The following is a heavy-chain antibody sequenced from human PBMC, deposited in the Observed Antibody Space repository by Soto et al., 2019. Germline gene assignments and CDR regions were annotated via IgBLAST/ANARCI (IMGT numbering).Heavy chain of an antibody. D-gene: IGHD3-3*01. V-gene: IGHV2-5*02. CDR1: GFSLITSGVG. J-gene: IGHJ5*02. CDR3: AHSRGSDSWSAFQNWFDH. CDR2: IYWDDDK. Sequence: QITLKESGPPLVKPTQTLTLTCTFSGFSLITSGVGVGWIRQPPGKALEWLALIYWDDDKRYSPSLKNRLTITRDTSKNQVVLTMTNMDPMDTGTYYCAHSRGSDSWSAFQNWFDHWGQGTLVTVSS.